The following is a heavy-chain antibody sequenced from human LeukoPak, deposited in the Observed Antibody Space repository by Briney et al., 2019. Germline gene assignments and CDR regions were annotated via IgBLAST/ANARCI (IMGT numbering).Heavy chain of an antibody. D-gene: IGHD2-2*01. CDR2: INSEGRST. J-gene: IGHJ4*02. CDR1: GFTFSNYW. Sequence: GRSLRLSCAASGFTFSNYWMHWVRHAPGKGLVWVSRINSEGRSTNYADSVKGRFTISRDNSKNTLDLQMNSLRAEDTAVYYCAKTADIVVVPAAPLDCWGQGTLVTVSS. CDR3: AKTADIVVVPAAPLDC. V-gene: IGHV3-74*01.